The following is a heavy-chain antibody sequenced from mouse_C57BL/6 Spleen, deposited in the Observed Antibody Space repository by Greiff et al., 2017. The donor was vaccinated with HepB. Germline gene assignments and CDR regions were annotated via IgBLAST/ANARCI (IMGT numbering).Heavy chain of an antibody. CDR2: IHPNSGST. Sequence: QVQLKQPGAELVKPGASVKLSCKASGYTFTSYWMHWVKQRPGQGLEWIGMIHPNSGSTNYNEKFKSKATLTVDKSSSTAYMQLSSLTSEDSAVYYCVRARYYASSYWGDDFDYWGEGTPLTVSS. CDR3: VRARYYASSYWGDDFDY. D-gene: IGHD1-1*01. V-gene: IGHV1-64*01. J-gene: IGHJ2*01. CDR1: GYTFTSYW.